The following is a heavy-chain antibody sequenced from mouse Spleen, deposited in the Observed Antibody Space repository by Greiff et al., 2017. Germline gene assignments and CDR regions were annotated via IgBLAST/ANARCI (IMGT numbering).Heavy chain of an antibody. V-gene: IGHV5-9*04. CDR2: ISSGGGNT. CDR3: ARHGAAWFAY. Sequence: EVKVVESGGGLVKLGGSLKLSCAASGFTFSSYAMSWVRQTPEKRLEWVATISSGGGNTYYPDSVKGRFTISRDNAKNTLYLQMSSLKSEDTAMYYCARHGAAWFAYWGQGTLVTVSA. J-gene: IGHJ3*01. CDR1: GFTFSSYA.